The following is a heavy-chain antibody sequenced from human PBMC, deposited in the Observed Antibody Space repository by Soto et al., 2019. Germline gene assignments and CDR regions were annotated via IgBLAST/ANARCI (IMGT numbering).Heavy chain of an antibody. V-gene: IGHV3-30*03. CDR2: VSFDGTNQ. D-gene: IGHD2-21*02. J-gene: IGHJ4*02. Sequence: GSLRLSCAASGFTFSNSGMHWVRQTPGKGLEWVALVSFDGTNQYYADSVKGRFTISRDNFKNTLFLQMHSLRAEDTALYYCARTLHGDSTGAFDYWGLGTLVTVSS. CDR1: GFTFSNSG. CDR3: ARTLHGDSTGAFDY.